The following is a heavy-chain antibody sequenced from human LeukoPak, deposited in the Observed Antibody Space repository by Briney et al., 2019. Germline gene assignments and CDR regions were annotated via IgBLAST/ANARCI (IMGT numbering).Heavy chain of an antibody. CDR2: ISPFNGNT. D-gene: IGHD3-10*01. CDR1: GYTFINQA. Sequence: ASVKVSCTASGYTFINQAISWVRQAPGQGLEWMGWISPFNGNTDYAQTFQGSLTMTTDASTSTAHMELRSLRSADTAIYYCARGGSGSYFYYWGQVTLVAVAS. CDR3: ARGGSGSYFYY. V-gene: IGHV1-18*01. J-gene: IGHJ4*02.